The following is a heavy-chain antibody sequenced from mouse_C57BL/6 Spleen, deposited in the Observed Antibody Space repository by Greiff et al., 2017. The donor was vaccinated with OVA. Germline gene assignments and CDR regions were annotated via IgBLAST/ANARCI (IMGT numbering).Heavy chain of an antibody. V-gene: IGHV1-59*01. J-gene: IGHJ2*01. Sequence: VQLQQPGAELVRPGTSVKLSCKASGYTFTSYWMHWVKQRPGQGLEWIGVIDPSDSYTNYNQKFKGKATLTVDTSSSTAYMQLSSLTSEDSAVYYCARYGKNYWGQGTTLTVSS. CDR1: GYTFTSYW. CDR3: ARYGKNY. CDR2: IDPSDSYT. D-gene: IGHD2-1*01.